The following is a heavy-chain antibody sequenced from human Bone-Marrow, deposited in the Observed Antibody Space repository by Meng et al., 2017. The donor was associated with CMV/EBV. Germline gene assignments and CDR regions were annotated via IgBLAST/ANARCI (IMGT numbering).Heavy chain of an antibody. D-gene: IGHD2-15*01. J-gene: IGHJ4*02. Sequence: GESLKISCAGFGFTFGDYPMSWVRQAPGEGLEWVGFIRSKAYGGTTEYAASVKGRFTISRDDAKSIAYRQMNSLKTEDTAVYYCASCRSDLSADYWGQGTLVTVSS. V-gene: IGHV3-49*04. CDR2: IRSKAYGGTT. CDR3: ASCRSDLSADY. CDR1: GFTFGDYP.